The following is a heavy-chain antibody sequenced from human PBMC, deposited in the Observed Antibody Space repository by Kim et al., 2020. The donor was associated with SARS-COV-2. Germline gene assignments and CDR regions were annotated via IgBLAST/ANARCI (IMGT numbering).Heavy chain of an antibody. CDR1: GGSISSSSYY. D-gene: IGHD6-6*01. V-gene: IGHV4-39*07. Sequence: SETLSLTCTVSGGSISSSSYYWGWIRQPPGKGLEWIGSIYYSGSTYYNPSLKSRVTISVDTSKNQFSLKLSSVTAADTAVYYCARDRLFTPSSSSCNWFDPWGQGTLVTVSS. J-gene: IGHJ5*02. CDR3: ARDRLFTPSSSSCNWFDP. CDR2: IYYSGST.